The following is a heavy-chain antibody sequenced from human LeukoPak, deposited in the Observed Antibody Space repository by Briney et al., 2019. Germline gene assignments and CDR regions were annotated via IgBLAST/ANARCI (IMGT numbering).Heavy chain of an antibody. CDR2: IYKTGST. CDR1: GDSITSGGYY. J-gene: IGHJ4*02. V-gene: IGHV4-31*03. Sequence: SETLSLTCTVSGDSITSGGYYWGWIRQRPGKGLEWIGYIYKTGSTYYNPSLKSRVTMSVDTSRNQFSLKLNSVAAADTAVYYCARDVLRWGEGTLVTVSS. CDR3: ARDVLR.